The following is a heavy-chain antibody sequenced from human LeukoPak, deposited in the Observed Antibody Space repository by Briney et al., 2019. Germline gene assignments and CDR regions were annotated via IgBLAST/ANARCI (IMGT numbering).Heavy chain of an antibody. CDR3: ARALGYCSGGSCYPFDH. CDR1: GFSFSSYW. CDR2: IKYDGSEK. D-gene: IGHD2-15*01. Sequence: GGSLRLPCAASGFSFSSYWMRWVRQATGKGVVWVGNIKYDGSEKYCVDSLKGRFSISRDNAKNSLYLQMNSLRAEDTAVYYCARALGYCSGGSCYPFDHWGQGTPVTVSS. J-gene: IGHJ4*02. V-gene: IGHV3-7*02.